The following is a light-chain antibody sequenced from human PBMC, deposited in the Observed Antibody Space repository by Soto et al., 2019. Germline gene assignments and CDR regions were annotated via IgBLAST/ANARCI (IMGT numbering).Light chain of an antibody. CDR1: DSNIGSKY. CDR2: RNN. J-gene: IGLJ2*01. Sequence: QAVVTQPPSASATPGQRVTISCSGSDSNIGSKYVYWNQQLPGTAPKLLMYRNNQRPSGVPDRFSGSKSGTSASLAINGLRSEDEADYYCAAWDSSLGGPAFGGGTQLTVL. CDR3: AAWDSSLGGPA. V-gene: IGLV1-47*01.